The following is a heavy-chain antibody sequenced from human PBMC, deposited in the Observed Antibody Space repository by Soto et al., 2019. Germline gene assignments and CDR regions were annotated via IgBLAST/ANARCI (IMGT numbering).Heavy chain of an antibody. D-gene: IGHD6-6*01. V-gene: IGHV1-2*02. J-gene: IGHJ6*02. CDR3: ARDVYSSSPGGGGYYYYYGMDV. Sequence: ASVKVSCKASGYTFTGYYMHWVRQAPGQGLEWMGWINPNSGGTNYAQKFQGRVTMTRDTSISTAYMELSRLRSDDTAVYYCARDVYSSSPGGGGYYYYYGMDVWGQGTTVTVSS. CDR1: GYTFTGYY. CDR2: INPNSGGT.